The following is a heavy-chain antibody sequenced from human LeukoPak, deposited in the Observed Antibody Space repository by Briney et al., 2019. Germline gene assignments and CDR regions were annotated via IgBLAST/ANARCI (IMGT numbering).Heavy chain of an antibody. Sequence: GGSLRLSCAASGLTFSSYWMHWVRQAPGKGLVWVSRINGDGSTTTYADSVEGRFTISRENAKNTLYVQMNSLRVEDTAVYYCARDLDGSGNYHWFDPWGQGTLVTVSS. CDR1: GLTFSSYW. CDR2: INGDGSTT. D-gene: IGHD3-10*01. J-gene: IGHJ5*02. V-gene: IGHV3-74*03. CDR3: ARDLDGSGNYHWFDP.